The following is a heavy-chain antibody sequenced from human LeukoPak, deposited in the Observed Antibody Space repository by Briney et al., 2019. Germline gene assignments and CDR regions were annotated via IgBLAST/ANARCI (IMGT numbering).Heavy chain of an antibody. V-gene: IGHV3-9*01. J-gene: IGHJ6*02. CDR2: ISWNSGSI. CDR1: GFTFDDYA. D-gene: IGHD4-17*01. CDR3: ARGSGGDYRDYYYYGMDV. Sequence: GGSLRLSCAASGFTFDDYAMHWVLQAPGKGLEWVSGISWNSGSIGYADSVKGRFTISRDNAKNSLYLQMNSLRAEDTALYYCARGSGGDYRDYYYYGMDVWGQGTTVTVSS.